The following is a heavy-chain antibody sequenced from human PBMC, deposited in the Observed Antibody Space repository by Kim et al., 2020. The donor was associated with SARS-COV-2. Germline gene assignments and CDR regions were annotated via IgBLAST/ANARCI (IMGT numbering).Heavy chain of an antibody. J-gene: IGHJ4*02. CDR3: ARDKYSSGHIDY. D-gene: IGHD6-19*01. Sequence: SETLSLTCTVSGGSISSGGYYWSWIRQHPGKGLEWIGYIYYSGSTYYNPSLKSRVTISVDTSKNQFSLKLSSVTAADTAVYYCARDKYSSGHIDYWGQGTLVTVSS. CDR2: IYYSGST. V-gene: IGHV4-31*03. CDR1: GGSISSGGYY.